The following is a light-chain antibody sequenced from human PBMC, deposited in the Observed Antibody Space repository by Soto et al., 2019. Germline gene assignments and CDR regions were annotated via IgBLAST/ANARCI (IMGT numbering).Light chain of an antibody. V-gene: IGKV3-15*01. J-gene: IGKJ1*01. CDR2: GAS. CDR1: QNLGRGY. Sequence: EIVLTQSPGTLSLSPGDRATLSCRASQNLGRGYLAWYQQKPGQAPRLLIFGASTRATGIPARFSGSGSGTEFTLTISSLKSEDFAVDDCQQYNNWWTFGQGTKVDIK. CDR3: QQYNNWWT.